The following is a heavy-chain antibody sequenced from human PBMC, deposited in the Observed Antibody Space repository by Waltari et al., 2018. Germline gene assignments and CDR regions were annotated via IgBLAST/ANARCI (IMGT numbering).Heavy chain of an antibody. CDR1: GFTFSRYW. Sequence: EEQLVESGGGLAHPGESLRLSCAASGFTFSRYWMDWVRQAPGKGLVWVSRISSDGSSVTHADSVKGRFTISRDNAKNTLYVQMNRLRAEDTAVYYCARVATKTYSSPVPGRPYYYGMDVWGQGTTVTVSS. D-gene: IGHD3-22*01. J-gene: IGHJ6*02. CDR3: ARVATKTYSSPVPGRPYYYGMDV. CDR2: ISSDGSSV. V-gene: IGHV3-74*01.